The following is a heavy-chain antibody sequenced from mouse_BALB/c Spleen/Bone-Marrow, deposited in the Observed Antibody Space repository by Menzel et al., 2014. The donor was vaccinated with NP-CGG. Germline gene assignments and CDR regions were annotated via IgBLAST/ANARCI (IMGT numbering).Heavy chain of an antibody. D-gene: IGHD2-14*01. J-gene: IGHJ4*01. Sequence: QVQLQQSGTGLVSPSQSLSITCTVPGFSLTSYGVVWVRQPPGKGLEWLGVIWGDGSTNYRSALISRLSISKDNSKSQVFLKLNSLQTDDTATYYCAKQDYYRYDYAMDYWGQGTSVTVSS. CDR1: GFSLTSYG. CDR2: IWGDGST. CDR3: AKQDYYRYDYAMDY. V-gene: IGHV2-3*01.